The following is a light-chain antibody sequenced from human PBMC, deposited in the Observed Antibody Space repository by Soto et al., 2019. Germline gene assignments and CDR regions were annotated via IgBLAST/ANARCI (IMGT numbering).Light chain of an antibody. V-gene: IGLV3-1*01. Sequence: SYDLTQPPSVSVSPGQTASITCSGDKLGDKYACWYQQKPGQSPVLVIYQDSKRPSGIPERFSGSNSGNTATLTISGTQAMDEADYYCRAWDSSTVVFGGGTKVTVL. J-gene: IGLJ2*01. CDR3: RAWDSSTVV. CDR2: QDS. CDR1: KLGDKY.